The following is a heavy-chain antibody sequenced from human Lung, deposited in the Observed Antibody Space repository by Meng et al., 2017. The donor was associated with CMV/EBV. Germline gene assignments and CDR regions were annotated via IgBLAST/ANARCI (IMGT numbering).Heavy chain of an antibody. CDR2: IYSGGNT. Sequence: GGSLRLXCAVSGFIVSTKYMSWVRQAPGKGLEWVSTIYSGGNTYSADSVKGRFTISRDNSKNILYLQMKGLTAEDTAVYYCATEPVYSSAGDNWGQETLVTVSS. CDR1: GFIVSTKY. J-gene: IGHJ4*02. D-gene: IGHD3-22*01. CDR3: ATEPVYSSAGDN. V-gene: IGHV3-53*01.